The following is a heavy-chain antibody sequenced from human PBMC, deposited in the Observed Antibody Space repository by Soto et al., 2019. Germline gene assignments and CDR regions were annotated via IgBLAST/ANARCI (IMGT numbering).Heavy chain of an antibody. V-gene: IGHV4-59*08. CDR2: IYYSGST. CDR1: GGSISIYY. J-gene: IGHJ3*02. D-gene: IGHD4-17*01. CDR3: ARQGLVRSDAFDI. Sequence: SDTLSLTCTVSGGSISIYYWSWIRQPPGKGLEWIGYIYYSGSTSYNPSLKSRVTISVDTSKNQFSLKLSSVTAADTAVYYCARQGLVRSDAFDIWGQATMVTVSS.